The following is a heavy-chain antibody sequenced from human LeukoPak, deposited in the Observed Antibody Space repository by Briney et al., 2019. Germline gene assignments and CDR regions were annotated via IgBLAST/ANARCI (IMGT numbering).Heavy chain of an antibody. CDR1: GGSISSYY. Sequence: SETLSLTCTVSGGSISSYYWSWIRQPAGKGLEWIGRIYTSGSTNYNPSLKSRVTMSVDTSKNQFSLKLSSVTAADTAVYYCAGGVATSYYYYMDVWGKGTTVTVSS. CDR3: AGGVATSYYYYMDV. J-gene: IGHJ6*03. V-gene: IGHV4-4*07. CDR2: IYTSGST. D-gene: IGHD5-12*01.